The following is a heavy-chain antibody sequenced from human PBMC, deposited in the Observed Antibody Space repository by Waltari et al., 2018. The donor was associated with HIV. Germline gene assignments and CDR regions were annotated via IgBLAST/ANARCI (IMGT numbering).Heavy chain of an antibody. CDR1: GDTFTGYY. Sequence: QVQLLQSGTAVKTPGASVKISCKVSGDTFTGYYMHWVRQAPGQGLEWMGWIHPNGGGTDYVQKFQGRVTITTDTTFTTTYMELSGLTSGDTAVYYCARGDYCSSTSCYINGMDVWGQGTTVTVSS. CDR3: ARGDYCSSTSCYINGMDV. J-gene: IGHJ6*02. D-gene: IGHD2-2*02. CDR2: IHPNGGGT. V-gene: IGHV1-2*02.